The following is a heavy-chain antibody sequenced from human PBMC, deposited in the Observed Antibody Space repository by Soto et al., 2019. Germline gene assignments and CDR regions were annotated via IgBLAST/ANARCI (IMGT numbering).Heavy chain of an antibody. V-gene: IGHV4-4*02. CDR1: GGSISSSNW. Sequence: SETLSLTCAVSGGSISSSNWWSWIRQPPGKGLEWIGEIYHSGSTNYNPSLKSRVTISVDTSKNQFSLSLTSVTAADTAVYYYAREGALLYGGNSDYYETLDVWGQGTTVTVSS. J-gene: IGHJ6*02. CDR2: IYHSGST. CDR3: AREGALLYGGNSDYYETLDV. D-gene: IGHD2-21*02.